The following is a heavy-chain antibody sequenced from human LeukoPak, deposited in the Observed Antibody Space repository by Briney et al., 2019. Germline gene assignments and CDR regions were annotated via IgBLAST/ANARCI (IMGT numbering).Heavy chain of an antibody. D-gene: IGHD3-3*01. V-gene: IGHV3-48*01. CDR3: AREYLLSPLFSGYYTSAFDI. CDR2: ISSSSSTI. J-gene: IGHJ3*02. CDR1: GFTFSSYS. Sequence: GGSLRLSCAASGFTFSSYSMNWVRQAPGKGLEWVSYISSSSSTIYYAGSVKGRFTISRDNAKNSLYLQMNSLRAEDTAVYYCAREYLLSPLFSGYYTSAFDIWGQGTMVTVSS.